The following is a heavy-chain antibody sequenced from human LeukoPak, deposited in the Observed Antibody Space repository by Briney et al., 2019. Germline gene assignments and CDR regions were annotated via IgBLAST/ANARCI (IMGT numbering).Heavy chain of an antibody. Sequence: PSETPSLTCIVSGGSFSSYYWSWIRQPAGKGLEWIGRIYSSGSTNYNPSLKSRVTMSVDTSKNQFSLKLNSVTAADTAVYFCARDLNRQGSYDYVWGSYRSEWIDPWGQGILVTVSS. D-gene: IGHD3-16*02. V-gene: IGHV4-4*07. CDR1: GGSFSSYY. CDR2: IYSSGST. CDR3: ARDLNRQGSYDYVWGSYRSEWIDP. J-gene: IGHJ5*02.